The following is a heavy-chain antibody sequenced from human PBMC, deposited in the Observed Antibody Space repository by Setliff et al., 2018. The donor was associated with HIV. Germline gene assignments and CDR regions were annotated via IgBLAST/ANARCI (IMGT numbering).Heavy chain of an antibody. CDR1: GGTFSDHA. J-gene: IGHJ4*02. Sequence: SVKVSCKASGGTFSDHAISWVRQAPGQGLEWMGGIIPIFGTANYARKFQGRITITADESTTTTFVELSGLRCEDTAMFYCAVMGYCGGNSCYRTEGFDYWGQGTLVTVSS. CDR3: AVMGYCGGNSCYRTEGFDY. CDR2: IIPIFGTA. V-gene: IGHV1-69*13. D-gene: IGHD2-2*01.